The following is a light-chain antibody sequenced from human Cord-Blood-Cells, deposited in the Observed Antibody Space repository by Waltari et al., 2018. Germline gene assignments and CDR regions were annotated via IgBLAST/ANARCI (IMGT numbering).Light chain of an antibody. Sequence: DIHMTQSPSTLYASVGDRVTITCRASQSISSWLAWYQQKPGKAPKLLIYDASSLESGVPSRFSGSGSGTEFTLTISSLQPDDFATYYCQQYNSYSPVTFGPGTKVDIK. J-gene: IGKJ3*01. CDR3: QQYNSYSPVT. CDR2: DAS. CDR1: QSISSW. V-gene: IGKV1-5*01.